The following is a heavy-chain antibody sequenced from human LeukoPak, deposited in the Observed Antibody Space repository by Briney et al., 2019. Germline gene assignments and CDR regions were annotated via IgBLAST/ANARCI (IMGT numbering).Heavy chain of an antibody. J-gene: IGHJ3*02. CDR2: IYHSGST. V-gene: IGHV4-38-2*01. CDR3: ASPVVGYRDAFDI. D-gene: IGHD2-15*01. Sequence: SETLSLTCAVSGYSISSGYYWGWIRQPPGKGLEWIGSIYHSGSTYYNPSLKSRVTISVDTSKNQFSLKLSSVTAADTAVYYCASPVVGYRDAFDIWGQGTMVTVSS. CDR1: GYSISSGYY.